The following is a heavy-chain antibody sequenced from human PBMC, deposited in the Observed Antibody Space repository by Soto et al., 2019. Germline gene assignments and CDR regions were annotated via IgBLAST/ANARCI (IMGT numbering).Heavy chain of an antibody. CDR2: ITGSGVTT. CDR1: GFTFRSYA. Sequence: PGGSLRLSCAAAGFTFRSYAMNWVRQAPGKGLEWVSRITGSGVTTYYANSVKGRFTISRDNSNNTLSLRMNSLRAEDTAVYYCAKDLLHTYSYDSSGFFDYWGQGTLVTDSS. CDR3: AKDLLHTYSYDSSGFFDY. J-gene: IGHJ4*02. V-gene: IGHV3-23*01. D-gene: IGHD3-22*01.